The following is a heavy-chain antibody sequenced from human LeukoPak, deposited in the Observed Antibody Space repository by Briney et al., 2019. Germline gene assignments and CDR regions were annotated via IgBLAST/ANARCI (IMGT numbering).Heavy chain of an antibody. J-gene: IGHJ4*02. CDR3: AREAVARPADY. D-gene: IGHD5-12*01. Sequence: ASVKVSCKASGYTFTSYGISWVRQAPGQGLEWMGWISAYNGNTNKAQKLQGRITLTTDTSTSTAYMELTSLRSDDTAVYYCAREAVARPADYWGQGTLVTVSS. CDR2: ISAYNGNT. CDR1: GYTFTSYG. V-gene: IGHV1-18*01.